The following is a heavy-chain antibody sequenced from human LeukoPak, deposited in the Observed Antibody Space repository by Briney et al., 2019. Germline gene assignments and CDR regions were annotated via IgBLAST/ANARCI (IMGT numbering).Heavy chain of an antibody. D-gene: IGHD3-10*01. CDR3: ARDPYPLTATMDYFDY. V-gene: IGHV3-30-3*01. J-gene: IGHJ4*02. CDR1: GFTFSSYV. CDR2: ISYDGSNK. Sequence: GGSLRLSCAASGFTFSSYVMVWVRQAPGKGLEWVALISYDGSNKYYADSVKGRFTISRDNSKNTLYLQMNSLRVEDTAIYYCARDPYPLTATMDYFDYWGQGTLVTVSS.